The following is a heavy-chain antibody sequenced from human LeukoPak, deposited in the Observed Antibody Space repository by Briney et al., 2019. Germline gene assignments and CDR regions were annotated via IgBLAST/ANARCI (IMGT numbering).Heavy chain of an antibody. V-gene: IGHV3-23*01. Sequence: GGSLRLSCAASGFTFSSYSMNWVRQAPGKGLEWVSGISDIGRTYYPDSVKGRFTISRDNWKNALYVQMNSLRAEDTAIYYCAKERDSAFDSWGQGTLVTVSS. CDR3: AKERDSAFDS. CDR2: ISDIGRT. J-gene: IGHJ4*02. D-gene: IGHD4-11*01. CDR1: GFTFSSYS.